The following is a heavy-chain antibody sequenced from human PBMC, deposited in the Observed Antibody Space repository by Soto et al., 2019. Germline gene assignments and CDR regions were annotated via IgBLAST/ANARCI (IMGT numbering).Heavy chain of an antibody. V-gene: IGHV4-39*01. CDR1: GGSISSSSYY. CDR2: IYYSGST. D-gene: IGHD2-2*01. Sequence: SETLSLTCTVSGGSISSSSYYWGWIRQPPGKGLEWIGSIYYSGSTYYNPSLKSRVTISVDTSKNQFSLKLSSVTAADTAVYYCARHHXYCSSTSCHHEPNWFDPWGQRTLVTVSS. J-gene: IGHJ5*02. CDR3: ARHHXYCSSTSCHHEPNWFDP.